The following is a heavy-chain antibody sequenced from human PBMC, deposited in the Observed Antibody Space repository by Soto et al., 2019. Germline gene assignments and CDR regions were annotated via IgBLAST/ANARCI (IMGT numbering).Heavy chain of an antibody. D-gene: IGHD2-2*01. CDR1: GGSISSSSYY. CDR2: IYYSGST. CDR3: ARHKYCSSTSCLYYYYYYMDV. J-gene: IGHJ6*03. V-gene: IGHV4-39*01. Sequence: SETLSLTCIVSGGSISSSSYYWGWIRQPPGKGLEWIGSIYYSGSTYYNPSLKSRVAISVDTSKNQFSLKLSSVTAADTAVYYCARHKYCSSTSCLYYYYYYMDVWGKGTKVTVSS.